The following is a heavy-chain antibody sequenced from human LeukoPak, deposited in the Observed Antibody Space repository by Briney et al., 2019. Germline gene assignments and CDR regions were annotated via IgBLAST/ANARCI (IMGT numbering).Heavy chain of an antibody. CDR1: GFTFSSYA. CDR2: ISGSGIAT. CDR3: AKDPLNGNTYGYSPFDY. J-gene: IGHJ4*02. V-gene: IGHV3-23*01. Sequence: GGSLRLSCAASGFTFSSYAMSWVRQAPGKGLEWVSTISGSGIATYYADSVRGRFTISRDNSKNTLYLQMDSLIAEDTAVYYCAKDPLNGNTYGYSPFDYWGQGTLVTVSS. D-gene: IGHD5-18*01.